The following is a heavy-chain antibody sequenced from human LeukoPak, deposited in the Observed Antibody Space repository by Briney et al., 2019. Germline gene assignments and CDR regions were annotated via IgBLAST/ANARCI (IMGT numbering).Heavy chain of an antibody. CDR1: GFTFSSYA. Sequence: GGSLRLSCAASGFTFSSYAMSWVRQAPGKGLEWVSAISGSGGSTYYADSVKGRFTISRDNSKNTLYLQMNSLRAKDTAVYYCAKGKWSAGDLSYFDYWGQGTLVTVSS. V-gene: IGHV3-23*01. CDR3: AKGKWSAGDLSYFDY. J-gene: IGHJ4*02. D-gene: IGHD7-27*01. CDR2: ISGSGGST.